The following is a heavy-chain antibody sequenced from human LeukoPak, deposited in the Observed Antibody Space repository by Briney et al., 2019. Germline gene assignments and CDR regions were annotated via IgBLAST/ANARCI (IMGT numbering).Heavy chain of an antibody. V-gene: IGHV3-30*04. J-gene: IGHJ3*02. Sequence: PGGSLRLSCAASGFTFSSYAMNWVRQAPGKGLEWVAVIANDESYKHYADSLKGRFTISRDNSNTMYLQMNSLRVENTAVYYGVREGNGEGGNAFDIWGQGTMVTVSS. CDR3: VREGNGEGGNAFDI. CDR1: GFTFSSYA. D-gene: IGHD2-8*01. CDR2: IANDESYK.